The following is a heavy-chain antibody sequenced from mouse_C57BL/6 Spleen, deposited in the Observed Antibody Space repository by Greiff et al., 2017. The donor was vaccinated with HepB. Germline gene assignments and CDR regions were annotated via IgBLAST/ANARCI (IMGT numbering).Heavy chain of an antibody. Sequence: VKLQESGAELVRPGTSVKVSCKASGYAFTNYLIEWVKQRPGQGLEWIGVINPGSGGTNYNEKFKGKATLTADKSSSTAYMQLSSLTSEDSAVYFCARSYGSSYVNAMDYWGQGTSVTVSS. CDR1: GYAFTNYL. CDR3: ARSYGSSYVNAMDY. J-gene: IGHJ4*01. CDR2: INPGSGGT. D-gene: IGHD1-1*01. V-gene: IGHV1-54*01.